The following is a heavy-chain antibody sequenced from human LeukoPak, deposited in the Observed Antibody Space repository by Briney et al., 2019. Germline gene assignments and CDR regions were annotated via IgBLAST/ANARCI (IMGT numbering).Heavy chain of an antibody. Sequence: PGGSLRLSCAASGFTFKNYWMTWVRQAPGKGLEWVSSISSSSSYIYYADSVKGRFTISRDNAKNSLYLQMNSLRAEDTAVYYCARSSYSSSWDYWGQGTLVTVSS. D-gene: IGHD6-13*01. CDR2: ISSSSSYI. CDR3: ARSSYSSSWDY. J-gene: IGHJ4*02. CDR1: GFTFKNYW. V-gene: IGHV3-21*01.